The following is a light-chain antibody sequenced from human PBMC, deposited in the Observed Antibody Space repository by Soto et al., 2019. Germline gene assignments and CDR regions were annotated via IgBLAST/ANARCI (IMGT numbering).Light chain of an antibody. CDR2: DVT. Sequence: QSALTQPRSVSESPGQSVTISCTGTSSDVGGYNYVSWYQQHPGKAPKLMIYDVTKRPSGVPDRFSGSKSGNTASLTISGLQAEDEADYYCYSYAGSYTWVFGGGTKVTVL. J-gene: IGLJ3*02. V-gene: IGLV2-11*01. CDR1: SSDVGGYNY. CDR3: YSYAGSYTWV.